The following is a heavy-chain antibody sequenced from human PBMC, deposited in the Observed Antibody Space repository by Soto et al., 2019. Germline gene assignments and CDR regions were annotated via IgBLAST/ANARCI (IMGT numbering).Heavy chain of an antibody. CDR3: ARVEQWLPDY. CDR1: GFTFSSHG. V-gene: IGHV3-33*01. J-gene: IGHJ4*02. Sequence: QVQLVESGGGVVQPGRSLRLSCAASGFTFSSHGMHWVRQAPGKGLEWVAVIWYDGSNKYYADSVKGRFTISRDNSKNTLYLQMNSLGAEDTAVYYCARVEQWLPDYWGQGTLVTVSS. CDR2: IWYDGSNK. D-gene: IGHD6-19*01.